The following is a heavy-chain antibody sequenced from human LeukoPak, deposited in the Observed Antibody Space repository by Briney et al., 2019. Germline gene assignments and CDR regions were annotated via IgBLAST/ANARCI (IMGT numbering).Heavy chain of an antibody. Sequence: GGSLRLSCAASGFTFSRYWMSWVRQAPGKGLEWVANIKQDGGERYYVDSVKGRFTISRDNAKNSLYLQMNSLRAEDTAVYYCARDRPGYYGSGSSYFDYWGQGTLVTVSS. J-gene: IGHJ4*02. CDR3: ARDRPGYYGSGSSYFDY. CDR1: GFTFSRYW. D-gene: IGHD3-10*01. V-gene: IGHV3-7*01. CDR2: IKQDGGER.